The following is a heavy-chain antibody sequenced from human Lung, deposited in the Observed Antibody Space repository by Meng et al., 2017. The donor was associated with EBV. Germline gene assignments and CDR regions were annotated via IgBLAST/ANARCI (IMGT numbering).Heavy chain of an antibody. CDR1: GYTFTHYP. Sequence: QVLCGQVGAEFKRPWASGKVPCKASGYTFTHYPIHWVRQAPGQGPDWMGWIDPNTGNPTYDQGFTGRFVFSLDTSVSTAYLQINSLRADDTAVYYCARDSPLDGYSLLDYWGQGTLVTVSS. V-gene: IGHV7-4-1*02. D-gene: IGHD5-24*01. CDR2: IDPNTGNP. CDR3: ARDSPLDGYSLLDY. J-gene: IGHJ4*02.